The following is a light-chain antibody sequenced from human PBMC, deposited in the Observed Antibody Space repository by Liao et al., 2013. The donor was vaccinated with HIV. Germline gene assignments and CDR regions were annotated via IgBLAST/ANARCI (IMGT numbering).Light chain of an antibody. V-gene: IGLV3-1*01. Sequence: SYDLTQPPSVSVSPGQTASITCSGDKLGDKYASWYQQKPGQSPVVVIYQDSKRPSGIPERFSGSNSGNTATLIISGTQAMDEADYYCQAWDSSTYVFGSGTMVTVL. J-gene: IGLJ1*01. CDR2: QDS. CDR3: QAWDSSTYV. CDR1: KLGDKY.